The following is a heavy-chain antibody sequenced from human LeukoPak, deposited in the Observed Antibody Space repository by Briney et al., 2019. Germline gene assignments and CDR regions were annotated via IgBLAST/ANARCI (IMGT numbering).Heavy chain of an antibody. CDR2: ISYDGSNK. V-gene: IGHV3-30*18. CDR1: GFTFSSYG. CDR3: AKDIVATILGGYLDF. J-gene: IGHJ4*02. Sequence: GGSLRLSCAASGFTFSSYGMHWVRQAPGKGLEWVAVISYDGSNKYYADSVKGRFTISRDNSKNTLYLQMNSLRAEDTAVYYCAKDIVATILGGYLDFWGQGTLVSVSS. D-gene: IGHD5-12*01.